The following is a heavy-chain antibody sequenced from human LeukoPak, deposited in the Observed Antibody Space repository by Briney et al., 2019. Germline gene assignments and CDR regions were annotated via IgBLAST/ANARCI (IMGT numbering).Heavy chain of an antibody. V-gene: IGHV3-23*01. J-gene: IGHJ4*02. CDR3: AKDRRTTGTTDFDY. D-gene: IGHD1-7*01. CDR2: ISGSNDTT. Sequence: GGSLRLSCAASGFSFSTYAMSWVRQAPGRGLEWVSAISGSNDTTYYADSVKGRFTISRDNSKNTLYLQMNSLRAEDTAVYFCAKDRRTTGTTDFDYWGQGTLVTVSS. CDR1: GFSFSTYA.